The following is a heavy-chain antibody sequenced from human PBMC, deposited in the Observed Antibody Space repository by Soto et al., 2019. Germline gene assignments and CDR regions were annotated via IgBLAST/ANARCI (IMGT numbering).Heavy chain of an antibody. CDR1: GFTFSSYA. D-gene: IGHD2-2*02. V-gene: IGHV3-30-3*01. CDR3: ARDGCISTSCYRDNFDY. Sequence: GGSLRLSCAASGFTFSSYAMHWVRQAPGKGLEWVAVISYDGSNKYYADSVKGRFTISRDNSKNTLYLQMNSLRAGDTAVYYCARDGCISTSCYRDNFDYWGQGTLVTVSS. J-gene: IGHJ4*02. CDR2: ISYDGSNK.